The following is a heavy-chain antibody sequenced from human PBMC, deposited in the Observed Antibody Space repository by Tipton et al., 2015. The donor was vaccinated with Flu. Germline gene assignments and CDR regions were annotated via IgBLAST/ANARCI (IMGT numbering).Heavy chain of an antibody. Sequence: TLSLTCTVSGGSMSSFYWTWIRQPAGKGLEWIGRMYVSGSIKYNPSLKSRVTMSVDTSKNQFSLKLSSVTAADTAVYYCARGSGSGTDVTFYFWGQGTLVTVSS. CDR1: GGSMSSFY. V-gene: IGHV4-4*07. D-gene: IGHD3-10*01. CDR2: MYVSGSI. J-gene: IGHJ4*02. CDR3: ARGSGSGTDVTFYF.